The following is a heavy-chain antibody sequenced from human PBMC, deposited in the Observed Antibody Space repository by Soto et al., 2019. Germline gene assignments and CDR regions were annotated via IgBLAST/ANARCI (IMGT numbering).Heavy chain of an antibody. J-gene: IGHJ4*02. CDR1: GFTFSSYS. CDR2: ISSSSSYI. Sequence: EVQLVESGGGLVKPGGSLRLSCAASGFTFSSYSMNWVRQAPGKGLEWVSSISSSSSYIYYADSVKGRFTISRDNPKNTLYLQMNRLRAEDTAVYYCARVRGVTDYFDSGGQGTLVTVSS. CDR3: ARVRGVTDYFDS. V-gene: IGHV3-21*01. D-gene: IGHD2-21*02.